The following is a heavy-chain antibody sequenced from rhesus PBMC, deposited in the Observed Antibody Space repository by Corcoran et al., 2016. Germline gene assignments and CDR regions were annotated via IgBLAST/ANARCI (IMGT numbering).Heavy chain of an antibody. CDR2: INSDGGST. Sequence: EVQLVETGGGLVQPGGSLKLSCVASGFTFRSYGMSWVRQAPGKVLEWVSGINSDGGSTYYADTVKGRFTICRDKSKNTISLQMNSLRPEDTAVYYCRGGNWEVDYWGQGVLVTVSS. CDR1: GFTFRSYG. J-gene: IGHJ4*01. CDR3: RGGNWEVDY. D-gene: IGHD6-25*01. V-gene: IGHV3S5*01.